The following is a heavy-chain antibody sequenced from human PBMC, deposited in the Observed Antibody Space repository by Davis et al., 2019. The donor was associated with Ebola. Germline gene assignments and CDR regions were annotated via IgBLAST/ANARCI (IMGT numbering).Heavy chain of an antibody. CDR3: ARVGYSYGSSNSRPYGMDV. D-gene: IGHD3-10*01. J-gene: IGHJ6*02. CDR1: GGALISYH. Sequence: MPSETLSLTCTVSGGALISYHWSWIRQPPGKGLEWIGYVYYRGSTNYNPSLKNRVTISVDTSKNQFSLTLSSVSAADTAMYYCARVGYSYGSSNSRPYGMDVCGPGTTVTVSS. CDR2: VYYRGST. V-gene: IGHV4-59*01.